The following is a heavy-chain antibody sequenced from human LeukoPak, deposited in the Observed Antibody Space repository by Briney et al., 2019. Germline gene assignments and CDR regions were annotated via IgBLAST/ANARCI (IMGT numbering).Heavy chain of an antibody. J-gene: IGHJ6*02. V-gene: IGHV1-46*01. D-gene: IGHD1-14*01. CDR3: ARGLSGYNPDYYYGMDV. Sequence: GASVKVSCKASGYTFTSYGISWVRQAPGQGLEWMGIINPSGGSTSYAQKFQGRVTMTRDTSTSTVYMELSSLRSDDTAVYYCARGLSGYNPDYYYGMDVWGQGTTVTVSS. CDR2: INPSGGST. CDR1: GYTFTSYG.